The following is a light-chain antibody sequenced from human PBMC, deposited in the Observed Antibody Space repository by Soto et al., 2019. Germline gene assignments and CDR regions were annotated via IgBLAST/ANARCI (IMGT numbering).Light chain of an antibody. CDR1: QSVSSY. V-gene: IGKV3-11*01. CDR2: DAS. CDR3: MQGTHWPST. Sequence: EIVLTQSPATLSLSPGERAALSCRASQSVSSYLAWYQQKPGQAPRLLIYDASNRATGIPARFSGSGSGTDFTLTISSLEPEDFAVYYCMQGTHWPSTFGQGTKVEIK. J-gene: IGKJ1*01.